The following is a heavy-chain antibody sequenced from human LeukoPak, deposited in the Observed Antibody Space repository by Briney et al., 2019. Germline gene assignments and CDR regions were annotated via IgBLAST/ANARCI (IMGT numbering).Heavy chain of an antibody. CDR1: GYIFTTYY. Sequence: ASVKVSCKSSGYIFTTYYMTWVRQAPGQGLEWMGIINPRGGTASYAQKFQGRATMTRDTSTSTVYMELSSLTSDDTAVYYCARRDDFWSGYYIFDHWGQGTLVTVSS. J-gene: IGHJ5*02. V-gene: IGHV1-46*01. CDR3: ARRDDFWSGYYIFDH. D-gene: IGHD3-3*01. CDR2: INPRGGTA.